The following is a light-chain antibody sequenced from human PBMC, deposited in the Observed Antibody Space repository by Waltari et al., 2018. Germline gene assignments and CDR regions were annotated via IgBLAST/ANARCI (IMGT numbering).Light chain of an antibody. Sequence: DIQLTQSPSTLSASVGDRVTITCRASQDVGTWLAWYQQKPGKAPKLLLYKASRLQSVFPSRFSGRGSGTEFTLTISSLQPEDFATFYCQQFDTYPWTFGQGTKVDIK. CDR1: QDVGTW. J-gene: IGKJ1*01. CDR3: QQFDTYPWT. CDR2: KAS. V-gene: IGKV1-5*03.